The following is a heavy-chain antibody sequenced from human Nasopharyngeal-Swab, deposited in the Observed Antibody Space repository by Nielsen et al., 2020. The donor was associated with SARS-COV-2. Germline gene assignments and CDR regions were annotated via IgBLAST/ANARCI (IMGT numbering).Heavy chain of an antibody. D-gene: IGHD5-18*01. CDR1: GFTFSSYW. CDR2: IKQDGSEK. V-gene: IGHV3-7*03. Sequence: GESLEISCAASGFTFSSYWMSWVRQAPGKGLEWVANIKQDGSEKYYVDSVKGRFTISRDNAKNSLYLQMNSLRAEDTAVYFCARDMSGYNNAYGVFYYYYAMDVWGQGTTVTVSS. CDR3: ARDMSGYNNAYGVFYYYYAMDV. J-gene: IGHJ6*02.